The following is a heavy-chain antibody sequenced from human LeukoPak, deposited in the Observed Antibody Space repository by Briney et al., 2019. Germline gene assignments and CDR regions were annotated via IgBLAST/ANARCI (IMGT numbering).Heavy chain of an antibody. D-gene: IGHD6-6*01. CDR2: AYNGNT. Sequence: AYNGNTNYAQKLQGRVTMTTDTSTSTAYMELRSLRSDDTAVYYCARGRESSSEGHYFDYWGQGTLVTVSS. J-gene: IGHJ4*02. V-gene: IGHV1-18*01. CDR3: ARGRESSSEGHYFDY.